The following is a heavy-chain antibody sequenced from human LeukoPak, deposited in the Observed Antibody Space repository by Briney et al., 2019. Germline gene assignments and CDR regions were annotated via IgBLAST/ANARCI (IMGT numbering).Heavy chain of an antibody. CDR1: GGTFSSYA. V-gene: IGHV1-69*13. CDR3: ARDLVSEQQLVRLVANWFDP. D-gene: IGHD6-13*01. Sequence: ASVKVSCKASGGTFSSYAISWVRQAPGQGLEWMGGIIPIFGTANYAQKFQGRVTITADESTSTAYMELSSLRSEDTAVYYCARDLVSEQQLVRLVANWFDPWGQGTLVTVSS. CDR2: IIPIFGTA. J-gene: IGHJ5*02.